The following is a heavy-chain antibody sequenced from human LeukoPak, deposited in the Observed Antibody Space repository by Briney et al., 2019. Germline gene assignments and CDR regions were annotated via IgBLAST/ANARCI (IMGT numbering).Heavy chain of an antibody. V-gene: IGHV3-7*01. D-gene: IGHD6-19*01. J-gene: IGHJ4*02. CDR3: ARTYPGIAKAGTFDY. Sequence: GGSLRLSCATSGFTFSSYWMGWVRQAPGKGLEWVANINQDGSEEYYVDSVRGRFTISRDNAKNTLYLQMNSLRAEDTAVYYCARTYPGIAKAGTFDYWGQGTLVTVSS. CDR2: INQDGSEE. CDR1: GFTFSSYW.